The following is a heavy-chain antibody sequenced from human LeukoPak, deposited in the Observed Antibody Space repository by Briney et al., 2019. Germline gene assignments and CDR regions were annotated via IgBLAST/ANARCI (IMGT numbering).Heavy chain of an antibody. CDR3: AHRLSGGGIYFFDY. CDR2: IYWDDDK. CDR1: GFSLSTSGVA. Sequence: SGPTLVNPTQTLTLTCTFSGFSLSTSGVAVGWIRQPPGKALEWLALIYWDDDKRYSPSLVSRLTITKGTSKSQVVLTMTYMDPVNTATYYCAHRLSGGGIYFFDYGAREPLVPVP. V-gene: IGHV2-5*02. D-gene: IGHD3-16*01. J-gene: IGHJ4*02.